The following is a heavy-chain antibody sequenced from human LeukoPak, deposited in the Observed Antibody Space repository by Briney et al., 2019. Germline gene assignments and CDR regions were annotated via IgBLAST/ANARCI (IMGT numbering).Heavy chain of an antibody. D-gene: IGHD7-27*01. CDR3: AKDLNWGGR. V-gene: IGHV3-23*01. Sequence: GGSLRLSCAASGFTFSTSAMTWVRQAPGKGLKWVSGISGSGVTDYADSVKGRFTISRDNSKNTLYLQMNSLRAEDTAVYYCAKDLNWGGRWGQGTLVTVSS. CDR1: GFTFSTSA. CDR2: ISGSGVT. J-gene: IGHJ4*02.